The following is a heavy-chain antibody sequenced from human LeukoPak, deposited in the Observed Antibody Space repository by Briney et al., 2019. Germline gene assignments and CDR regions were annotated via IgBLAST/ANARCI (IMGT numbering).Heavy chain of an antibody. CDR3: AKDPLPVMITFGGVIVSAFDI. V-gene: IGHV3-23*01. Sequence: PGGSLRLSCAASGFTFSSYARSWVRQAPGKGLEWVSAISGSVGSTYYADSVKGRFTISRDNSKNTLYLQMNSLRAEDTAVYYCAKDPLPVMITFGGVIVSAFDIWGQGTMVTVSS. CDR2: ISGSVGST. J-gene: IGHJ3*02. CDR1: GFTFSSYA. D-gene: IGHD3-16*02.